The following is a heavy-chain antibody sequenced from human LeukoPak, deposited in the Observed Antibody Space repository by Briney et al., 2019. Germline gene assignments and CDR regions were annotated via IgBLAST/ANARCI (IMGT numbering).Heavy chain of an antibody. J-gene: IGHJ6*03. CDR2: IYYSGST. Sequence: SETLSLTCTVSGGSISSYYWSWIRQPPGKGLEWIGYIYYSGSTNYNPSLKSRVTISVDTSKNQFSLKLSSVTAADTAVYYCASLQWLGRYYYYYYMDVWGKGTTVTVSS. CDR1: GGSISSYY. V-gene: IGHV4-59*01. CDR3: ASLQWLGRYYYYYYMDV. D-gene: IGHD6-19*01.